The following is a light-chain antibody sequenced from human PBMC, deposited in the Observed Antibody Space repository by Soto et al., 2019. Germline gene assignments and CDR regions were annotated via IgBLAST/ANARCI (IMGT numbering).Light chain of an antibody. V-gene: IGLV2-14*03. J-gene: IGLJ1*01. CDR2: EVS. CDR3: SSYTTSSTRV. CDR1: SSDVGAYDF. Sequence: QSVLAQPVSVSGSPGQSITISCTGTSSDVGAYDFVSWYQQHPYKAPKLMIYEVSNRPSGVSYRFSGSKSVNTATLTISGLQAEDEADYYCSSYTTSSTRVFGTGTKLTVL.